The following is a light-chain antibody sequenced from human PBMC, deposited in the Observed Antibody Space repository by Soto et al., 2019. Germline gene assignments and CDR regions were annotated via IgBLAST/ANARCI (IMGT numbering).Light chain of an antibody. Sequence: DIQMTQSPSSLSASVGDRVSITCRAGQSINRFLNWYQQKPGKAPKLLIYAASSLQSGVPSRFSGSGSGTDFTLTISSLQPEDFATYYCQQSYNSPQTFGQGTKVEIK. CDR3: QQSYNSPQT. CDR2: AAS. V-gene: IGKV1-39*01. J-gene: IGKJ1*01. CDR1: QSINRF.